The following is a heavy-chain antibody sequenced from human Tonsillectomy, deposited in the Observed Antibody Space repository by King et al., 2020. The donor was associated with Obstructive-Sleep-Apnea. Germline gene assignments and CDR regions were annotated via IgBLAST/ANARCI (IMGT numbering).Heavy chain of an antibody. CDR3: ARGQKTGVFYGMDV. D-gene: IGHD3-16*01. CDR1: GFTFSTYS. J-gene: IGHJ6*02. Sequence: VQLVESGGGLVKPGGSLRLSCAASGFTFSTYSMNLVRQAPGKGLEWLSSISSSSSFIYYAESVKGRFTFSRDNAKNSLYLQMNSLRAEDTAVYYCARGQKTGVFYGMDVWGQGTTVTVSS. V-gene: IGHV3-21*01. CDR2: ISSSSSFI.